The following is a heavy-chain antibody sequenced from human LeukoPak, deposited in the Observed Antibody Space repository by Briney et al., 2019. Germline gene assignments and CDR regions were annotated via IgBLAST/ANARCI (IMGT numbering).Heavy chain of an antibody. Sequence: PAGSLRLSCTASGFTFGGYAMSWVRQAPGKGLEWVSFIKSKAYGGTTAFAASLKGIFTISRDDSKSIAYMKMNSLKPEDTAVYYCTRALNSRLVAFDSWGQGTVVPVSS. CDR2: IKSKAYGGTT. V-gene: IGHV3-49*04. CDR1: GFTFGGYA. CDR3: TRALNSRLVAFDS. J-gene: IGHJ4*02. D-gene: IGHD2-21*01.